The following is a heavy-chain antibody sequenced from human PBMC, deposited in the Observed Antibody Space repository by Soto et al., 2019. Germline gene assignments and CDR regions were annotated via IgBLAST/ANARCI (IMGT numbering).Heavy chain of an antibody. CDR1: GFTFDDYG. V-gene: IGHV3-20*04. CDR2: INWNGGST. J-gene: IGHJ4*02. CDR3: ARGGLGCSSTSCLIDY. Sequence: GGSLRLSCAASGFTFDDYGMSWVRQAPGKGLEWVSGINWNGGSTGYADSVKGRFTISRDNAKNSLYLQMNSLRAEDTALYYCARGGLGCSSTSCLIDYWGQGTLVTVSS. D-gene: IGHD2-2*01.